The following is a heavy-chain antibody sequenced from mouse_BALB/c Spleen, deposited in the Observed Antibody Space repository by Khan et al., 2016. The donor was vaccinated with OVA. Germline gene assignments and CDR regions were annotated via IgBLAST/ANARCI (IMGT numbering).Heavy chain of an antibody. CDR1: GYSITSGYF. CDR3: ARGSSSGPAWFAY. J-gene: IGHJ3*01. Sequence: EVQLQESGPGLVKPSQSLSLTCSVTGYSITSGYFWNWIRQFPGNKLEWMGYIRYDGNSNYNPSLKNRISITRDTSKNQSFLKLNSVTPESTATDYCARGSSSGPAWFAYWGQGTLVTVSA. D-gene: IGHD3-1*01. CDR2: IRYDGNS. V-gene: IGHV3-6*01.